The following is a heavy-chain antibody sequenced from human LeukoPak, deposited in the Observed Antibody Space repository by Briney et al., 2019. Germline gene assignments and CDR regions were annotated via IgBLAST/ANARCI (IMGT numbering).Heavy chain of an antibody. J-gene: IGHJ3*02. D-gene: IGHD3-3*01. Sequence: GGSLRLSCAASGFTVSSNYMSWVRQAPGKGLEWVSVIYSGGSTYYADSVKGRFTISRDNSKNTLYLQMNSLRAEDTAVYYCASRSPSRTHDFWSGYYLHDAFDIWGQGTMVTVSS. CDR2: IYSGGST. CDR1: GFTVSSNY. V-gene: IGHV3-66*02. CDR3: ASRSPSRTHDFWSGYYLHDAFDI.